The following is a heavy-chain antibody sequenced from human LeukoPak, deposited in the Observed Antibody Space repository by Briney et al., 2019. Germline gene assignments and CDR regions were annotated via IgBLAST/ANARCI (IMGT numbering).Heavy chain of an antibody. Sequence: ASVKVSCKASGYTFTSYAIHWVRQAPGQRLEWMGWISAGNGNTKYSQNFQGRVTFISNTSATTAFMELSSLRSEDAAVYYCASTNDYGDVYYFDYWGQGTLVTVSS. D-gene: IGHD4-17*01. J-gene: IGHJ4*02. V-gene: IGHV1-3*01. CDR3: ASTNDYGDVYYFDY. CDR2: ISAGNGNT. CDR1: GYTFTSYA.